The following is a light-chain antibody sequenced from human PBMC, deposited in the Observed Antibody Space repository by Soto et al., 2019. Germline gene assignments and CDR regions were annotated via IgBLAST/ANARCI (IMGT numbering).Light chain of an antibody. Sequence: VLTQSPGTLSLSPGESATLSCRASQSVGRNYLAWFQHKPDQAPRLLIYDASNRATGVPDRFSGSGSGTDFTLSVTRLEPEDFAVYYCHQYAVSPLTFGGGTTVEIK. CDR3: HQYAVSPLT. CDR1: QSVGRNY. J-gene: IGKJ4*01. CDR2: DAS. V-gene: IGKV3-20*01.